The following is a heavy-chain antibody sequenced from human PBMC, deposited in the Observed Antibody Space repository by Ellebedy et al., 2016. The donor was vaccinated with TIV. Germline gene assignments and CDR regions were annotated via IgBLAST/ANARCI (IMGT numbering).Heavy chain of an antibody. CDR2: IGGTGWTT. CDR1: GISLRSYA. J-gene: IGHJ4*02. Sequence: GESLKISCAASGISLRSYATSWVRQAPGKGLEWVSTIGGTGWTTYYRESVKGRFTVSRDTSRNTLYLQMNSLRDEDTAVYHCVRRAVDYWGQGTLVTVSS. CDR3: VRRAVDY. V-gene: IGHV3-23*01.